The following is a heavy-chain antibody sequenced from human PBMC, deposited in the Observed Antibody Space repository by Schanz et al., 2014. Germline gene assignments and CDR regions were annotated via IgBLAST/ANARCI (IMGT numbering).Heavy chain of an antibody. CDR1: GYSFTDYY. J-gene: IGHJ6*02. D-gene: IGHD2-2*01. V-gene: IGHV1-2*02. Sequence: QVQLVQSGAEVKKPGASVKVSCKASGYSFTDYYIHWVRQAPGQGLEWMGWINPNRDGTNYPQRFQGRVATTRDTCSKTVYMQLSRLTSDDTAVYFCARERGRGYCSRTSCSKDYGMDVWGQGTTVTVSS. CDR2: INPNRDGT. CDR3: ARERGRGYCSRTSCSKDYGMDV.